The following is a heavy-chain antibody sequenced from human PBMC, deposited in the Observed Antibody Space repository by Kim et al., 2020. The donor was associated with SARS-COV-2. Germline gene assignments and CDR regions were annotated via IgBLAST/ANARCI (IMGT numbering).Heavy chain of an antibody. J-gene: IGHJ5*02. CDR2: IHHSGSA. CDR1: GASISGTTYY. Sequence: SETLSLTCTVSGASISGTTYYWSWIRQHPGKGLEWIGSIHHSGSAYYNPSLESRLTISVDTSETHFSLNLDSVTAANTAVYYCARGGRYNTFDPWGQG. CDR3: ARGGRYNTFDP. V-gene: IGHV4-31*03.